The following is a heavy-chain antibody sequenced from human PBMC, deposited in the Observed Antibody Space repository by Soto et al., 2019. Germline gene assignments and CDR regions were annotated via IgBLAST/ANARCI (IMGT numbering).Heavy chain of an antibody. D-gene: IGHD5-12*01. V-gene: IGHV4-4*07. CDR1: GASISNAY. Sequence: SETLSLTCTVSGASISNAYWSWIRQAAGKRLEWIGRIHSSGTFNYNPSLKSRVSISRDMSKNQISLKLSSVTAADTAVYYCARDNIVSKGYGMDVWGQGTTVTVSS. CDR3: ARDNIVSKGYGMDV. J-gene: IGHJ6*02. CDR2: IHSSGTF.